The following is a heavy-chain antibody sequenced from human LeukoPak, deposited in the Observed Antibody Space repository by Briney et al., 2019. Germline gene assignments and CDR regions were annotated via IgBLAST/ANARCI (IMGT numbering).Heavy chain of an antibody. J-gene: IGHJ4*02. CDR3: ARGIVGPTYFDY. D-gene: IGHD1-26*01. CDR2: INRSGST. CDR1: SGFFSGYF. V-gene: IGHV4-34*01. Sequence: SETLSLTCVVYSGFFSGYFWSWIRQPPGKGLEWIGEINRSGSTNYNPSLKSRVTISVDTSKNQFSLKLSSVTAADTAVYYCARGIVGPTYFDYWGQGTLVTVSS.